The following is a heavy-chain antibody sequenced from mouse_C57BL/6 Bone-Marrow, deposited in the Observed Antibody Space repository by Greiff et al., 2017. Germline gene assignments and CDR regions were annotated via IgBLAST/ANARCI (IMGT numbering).Heavy chain of an antibody. J-gene: IGHJ2*01. CDR3: ARRGNWDRNYFDY. CDR2: IDPSDSYT. V-gene: IGHV1-69*01. Sequence: QVQLQQPGAELVMPGASVKLSCKASGYTFTSYWMHWVKQRPGQGLEWIGEIDPSDSYTNYYQTFKGKSTLTVDKSSSTAYMQLSSLTSEDSAVYYCARRGNWDRNYFDYWGQGTTLIVSS. CDR1: GYTFTSYW. D-gene: IGHD4-1*01.